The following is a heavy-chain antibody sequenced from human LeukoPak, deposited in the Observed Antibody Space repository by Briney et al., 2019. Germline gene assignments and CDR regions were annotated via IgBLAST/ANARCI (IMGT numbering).Heavy chain of an antibody. CDR3: ARVKGYDAFDI. CDR1: GGSISSYY. J-gene: IGHJ3*02. CDR2: IYYSGST. V-gene: IGHV4-59*01. D-gene: IGHD3-22*01. Sequence: SETLSLTCTVSGGSISSYYWSRIRQPPGKGLEWIGYIYYSGSTNYNPSLKSRVTISVDTSKNQFSLKLSSVTAADTAVYYCARVKGYDAFDIWGQGTMVTVSS.